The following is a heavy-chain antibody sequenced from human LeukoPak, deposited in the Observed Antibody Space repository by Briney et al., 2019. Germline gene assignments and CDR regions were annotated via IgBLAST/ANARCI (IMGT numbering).Heavy chain of an antibody. D-gene: IGHD3-10*01. CDR1: GFTFSSYS. J-gene: IGHJ4*02. Sequence: GSLRLSCAASGFTFSSYSMNWVRQAPGKGLEWVSSISSSSSYIYYADSVKGRFTISRDNSKNTLYLQMNSLRAEDTAVYYCARDRGGTFTRFDYWGQGTLVTVSS. CDR3: ARDRGGTFTRFDY. CDR2: ISSSSSYI. V-gene: IGHV3-21*01.